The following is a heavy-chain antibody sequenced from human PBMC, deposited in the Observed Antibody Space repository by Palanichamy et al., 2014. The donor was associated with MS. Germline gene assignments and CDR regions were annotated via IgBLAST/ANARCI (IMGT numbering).Heavy chain of an antibody. J-gene: IGHJ6*02. CDR1: GFKLSSYA. Sequence: QVQLVESGGGVVQPGTSLRLSCEASGFKLSSYAMNWVRQAPGKGLEWVAVLWFDGSNEHYEDSVKGRFTISRDNSKNTMSLQMTGLRGDDTAVYYCAREGDYGEHHGMDVWGQGTTVTVSS. CDR3: AREGDYGEHHGMDV. CDR2: LWFDGSNE. V-gene: IGHV3-33*01. D-gene: IGHD4-17*01.